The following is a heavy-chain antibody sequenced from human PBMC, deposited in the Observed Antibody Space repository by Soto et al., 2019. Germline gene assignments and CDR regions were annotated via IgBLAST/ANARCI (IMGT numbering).Heavy chain of an antibody. CDR1: GYTFTGYY. J-gene: IGHJ4*02. V-gene: IGHV1-2*04. CDR2: INPNSGGT. Sequence: QVQLVQSGAEVKKPGASVKVSCKASGYTFTGYYMHWVRQAPGQGLEWMGWINPNSGGTNYAQKFQGWVTMTRDTSISTAYMELSRLRSDDTAVYYCAREWVRRGVATIIGLGYWGQGTLVTVSS. D-gene: IGHD5-12*01. CDR3: AREWVRRGVATIIGLGY.